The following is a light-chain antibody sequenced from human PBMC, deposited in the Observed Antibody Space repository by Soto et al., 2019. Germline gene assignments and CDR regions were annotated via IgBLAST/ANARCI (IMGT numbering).Light chain of an antibody. CDR1: QSVSSD. V-gene: IGKV3-15*01. CDR2: GAS. CDR3: QQYNDWPMT. Sequence: EKVMTQSPATLSVFPVERATLSCMASQSVSSDLAWYQQKPGQAPRLLFYGASARATGIPNRFSGSGSGTEFTLTISSLQSEDFAVYYCQQYNDWPMTFGQGTRLEIK. J-gene: IGKJ5*01.